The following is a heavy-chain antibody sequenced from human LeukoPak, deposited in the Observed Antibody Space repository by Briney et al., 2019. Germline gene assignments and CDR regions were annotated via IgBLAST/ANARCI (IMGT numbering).Heavy chain of an antibody. V-gene: IGHV4-59*01. Sequence: SETLCLTCTVSGGSISSYYWSWIRQPPGKGLEWIGYIYYSGSTNYNPSLKSRVTISVDTPKNQFSLKLSSVTAADTAVYYCARKRVGATAFDYWGQGTLVTVSS. CDR3: ARKRVGATAFDY. J-gene: IGHJ4*02. CDR1: GGSISSYY. CDR2: IYYSGST. D-gene: IGHD1-26*01.